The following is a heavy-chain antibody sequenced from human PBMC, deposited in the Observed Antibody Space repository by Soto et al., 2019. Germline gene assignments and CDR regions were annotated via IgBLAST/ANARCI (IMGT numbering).Heavy chain of an antibody. CDR2: IYYSGST. J-gene: IGHJ4*02. CDR1: GSSISPYY. Sequence: SETLSLTCTVPGSSISPYYWTWIRQPPGKGLEWIGNIYYSGSTNYKPSLKSRVTISVATSKKQLFLRLSSVTAADTAVYYCARVGGYYGDYPNFDYWGQGTLVTVSS. V-gene: IGHV4-59*01. CDR3: ARVGGYYGDYPNFDY. D-gene: IGHD4-17*01.